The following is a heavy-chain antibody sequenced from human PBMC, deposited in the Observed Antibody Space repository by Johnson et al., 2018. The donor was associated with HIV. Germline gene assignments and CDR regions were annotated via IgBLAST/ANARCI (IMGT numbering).Heavy chain of an antibody. CDR2: IQQDGSDT. V-gene: IGHV3-7*01. Sequence: VQLVESGGGSIQPGGSLRLSCAASGFTFSNYWMTWVRQAPGKGLEWVANIQQDGSDTYYVDSVKGRFTISRDNSKNTLYLQMNSLRAEDTAVYFCAKDTLLESGFDIWGQGTMVTVSS. J-gene: IGHJ3*02. CDR1: GFTFSNYW. CDR3: AKDTLLESGFDI. D-gene: IGHD3-3*02.